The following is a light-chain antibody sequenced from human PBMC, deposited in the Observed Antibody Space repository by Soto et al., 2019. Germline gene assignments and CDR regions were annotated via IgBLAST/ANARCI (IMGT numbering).Light chain of an antibody. CDR1: QSVSSY. Sequence: IVLTQSPAPLTLSPGERATISCRPSQSVSSYLAWYQQKPGQAPRLLIYDASNRATGIPARFSGSGSGTDFPLTISSLEPEDFAVYYCQQRSNWPWTFGKGTKV. V-gene: IGKV3-11*01. CDR2: DAS. J-gene: IGKJ1*01. CDR3: QQRSNWPWT.